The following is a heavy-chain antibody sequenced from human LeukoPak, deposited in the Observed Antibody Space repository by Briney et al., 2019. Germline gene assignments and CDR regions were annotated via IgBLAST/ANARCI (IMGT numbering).Heavy chain of an antibody. CDR1: GGSISSYY. D-gene: IGHD6-13*01. J-gene: IGHJ3*02. CDR2: IYYSGST. V-gene: IGHV4-59*01. CDR3: ASGHSSSWDAFDI. Sequence: SETLSLTCTVSGGSISSYYWSWIRQPPGKGLEWIGYIYYSGSTNYNPSLKSRVTISVDTSKSQFSLKLSSVTAADTAVYYCASGHSSSWDAFDIWGQGTMVTVAS.